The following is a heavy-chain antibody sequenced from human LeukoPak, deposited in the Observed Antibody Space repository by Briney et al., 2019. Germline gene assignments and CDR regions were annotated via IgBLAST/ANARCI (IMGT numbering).Heavy chain of an antibody. CDR2: ISYDGSNK. CDR1: GFTFSSYG. V-gene: IGHV3-30*18. D-gene: IGHD2-15*01. Sequence: GGSLRLSCAASGFTFSSYGMHWVRQAPGKGLEWVAVISYDGSNKYYADSVKGRFTISRDNSKNTLYLQMNSLRAEDTAVYYCAKTQRRGYCSGGSCYGYYFDYWGQGTLVTVSS. J-gene: IGHJ4*02. CDR3: AKTQRRGYCSGGSCYGYYFDY.